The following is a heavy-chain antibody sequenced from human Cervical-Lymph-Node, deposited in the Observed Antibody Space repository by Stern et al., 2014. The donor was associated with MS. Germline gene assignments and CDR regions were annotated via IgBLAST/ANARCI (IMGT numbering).Heavy chain of an antibody. V-gene: IGHV4-30-4*01. CDR2: IYHSGST. J-gene: IGHJ5*02. CDR3: ARKGPPLEGWFDP. CDR1: GRSISSDEYY. Sequence: QLQLQESGPGLVKPSQTLSLTCTVSGRSISSDEYYWSWIRQPPVKGLEWIGYIYHSGSTNYNPSLRSRVTMSVDTSKNQFSLKVTSVTAADTAVYYCARKGPPLEGWFDPWGQGTPVTVSS.